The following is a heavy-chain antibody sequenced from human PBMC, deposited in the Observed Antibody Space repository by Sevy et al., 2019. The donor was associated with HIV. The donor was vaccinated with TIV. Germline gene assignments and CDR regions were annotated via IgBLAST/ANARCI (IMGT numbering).Heavy chain of an antibody. CDR1: GFTFSSYA. V-gene: IGHV3-30-3*01. CDR2: ISYDGSNK. CDR3: ARVRYYYDSSGSDAFDI. D-gene: IGHD3-22*01. Sequence: GGSLRLSCAASGFTFSSYAMHWVRQAPGKGLEWVAVISYDGSNKYYADSVKGRFTISRDNSKNTLYLQMNSLRAEVTAVYYCARVRYYYDSSGSDAFDIWGQGTMVTVSS. J-gene: IGHJ3*02.